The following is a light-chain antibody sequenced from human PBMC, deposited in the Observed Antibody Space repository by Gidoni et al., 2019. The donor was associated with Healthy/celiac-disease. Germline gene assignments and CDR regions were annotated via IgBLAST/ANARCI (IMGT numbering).Light chain of an antibody. Sequence: VLPQSPGPLSLSPGERATLSCRASQSVSSSYLAWYQQKPGQAPRLLIYGASSRATGIPDRFSGRGSGTDCTLTISRLETEDLAVYYCQQYGSTSWXVXQGTKVEIK. CDR2: GAS. CDR3: QQYGSTSWX. V-gene: IGKV3-20*01. CDR1: QSVSSSY. J-gene: IGKJ1*01.